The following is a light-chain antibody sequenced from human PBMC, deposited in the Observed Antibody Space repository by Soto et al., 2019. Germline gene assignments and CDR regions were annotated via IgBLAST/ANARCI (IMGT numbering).Light chain of an antibody. CDR1: SSDAGGYNY. Sequence: QSALTQPASVSGSPGQSITISCAGTSSDAGGYNYVSWYQQHPGKAPKLMIYDVSNRPSGVSNRFSASKSGNTASLTISGLQAEDEADYYCSSYTSSSTRVFGTGTKVTVL. CDR3: SSYTSSSTRV. J-gene: IGLJ1*01. V-gene: IGLV2-14*03. CDR2: DVS.